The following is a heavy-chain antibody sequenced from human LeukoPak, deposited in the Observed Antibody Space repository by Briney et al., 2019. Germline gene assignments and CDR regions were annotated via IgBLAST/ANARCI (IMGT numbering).Heavy chain of an antibody. V-gene: IGHV6-1*01. CDR1: GDSVSSNSAA. CDR2: TYYRSGWYN. CDR3: TNGAGSFDY. D-gene: IGHD1-26*01. J-gene: IGHJ4*02. Sequence: SQTLSLTCAISGDSVSSNSAAWNWIRQSPSRGLEWLGRTYYRSGWYNDYAVSVKSRITINPDTSKNQFFLHLNSVTPEDAAVYYCTNGAGSFDYWGQGTLVTVSS.